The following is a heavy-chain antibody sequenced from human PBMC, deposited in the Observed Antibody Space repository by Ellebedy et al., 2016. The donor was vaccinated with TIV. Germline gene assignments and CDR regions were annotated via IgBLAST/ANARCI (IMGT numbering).Heavy chain of an antibody. Sequence: GESLKISCAASGFTFSSSTMNWVRQAPGKGLEWVSSISGSRGNTYYADSVKGRFIISRDTSKTTLFLQMNSLRAEDTAVYYCAKGGDTAMADWVNFFDYWGQGTLVTVSS. D-gene: IGHD5-18*01. V-gene: IGHV3-23*01. CDR3: AKGGDTAMADWVNFFDY. CDR2: ISGSRGNT. CDR1: GFTFSSST. J-gene: IGHJ4*02.